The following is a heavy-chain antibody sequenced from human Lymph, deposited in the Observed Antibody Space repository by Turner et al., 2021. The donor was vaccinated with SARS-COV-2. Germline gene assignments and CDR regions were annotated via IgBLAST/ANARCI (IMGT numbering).Heavy chain of an antibody. CDR3: ARDPPIQIWVDYFYDGMDV. J-gene: IGHJ6*02. CDR2: INPSGGST. D-gene: IGHD5-18*01. V-gene: IGHV1-46*03. CDR1: GYTFTSYY. Sequence: QVQLVQSGAEVKKPGDSVKVSCKASGYTFTSYYMHWVRQDPGQVLEWMGIINPSGGSTTYAQKFQGRVTMTRDTSTSTVYLELSSLRSEDTAVYYCARDPPIQIWVDYFYDGMDVWGQGTTVTVSS.